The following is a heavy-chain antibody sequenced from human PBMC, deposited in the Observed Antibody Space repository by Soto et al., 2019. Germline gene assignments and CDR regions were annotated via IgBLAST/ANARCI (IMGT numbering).Heavy chain of an antibody. CDR1: GFTFSMYW. D-gene: IGHD3-16*01. V-gene: IGHV3-74*01. CDR2: ISDDGTTT. Sequence: GGSLRLSCVVSGFTFSMYWMHCVRQVPGQSPFWFSRISDDGTTTNYADSVRGRFTISRDTSKNTLYLQMNNLKPDDTAIYYRTGGPRADSFGTGAHWGEAPPLPAPS. CDR3: TGGPRADSFGTGAH. J-gene: IGHJ4*02.